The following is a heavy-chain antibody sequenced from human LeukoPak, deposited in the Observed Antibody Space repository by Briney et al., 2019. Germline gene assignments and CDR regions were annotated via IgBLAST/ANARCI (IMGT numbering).Heavy chain of an antibody. CDR2: IYPGDSDT. CDR3: ARRGYGSLKEAEYFQH. CDR1: GYSFTSYW. Sequence: GESLKISCKGSGYSFTSYWIGWVRQMPGKGLEWMGIIYPGDSDTRYSPSFQGQVTISADKSISTAYLQWSSLKASDTAMYYCARRGYGSLKEAEYFQHWGQGTLVTVSS. D-gene: IGHD1-26*01. V-gene: IGHV5-51*01. J-gene: IGHJ1*01.